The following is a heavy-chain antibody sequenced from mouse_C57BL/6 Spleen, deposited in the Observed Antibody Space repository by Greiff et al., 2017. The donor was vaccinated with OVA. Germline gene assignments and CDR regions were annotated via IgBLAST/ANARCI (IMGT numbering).Heavy chain of an antibody. CDR1: GYTFTSYW. V-gene: IGHV1-55*01. D-gene: IGHD2-4*01. CDR3: ARFDYDYGEGNAMDY. J-gene: IGHJ4*01. Sequence: QVQLQQPGAELVKPGASVKMSCTASGYTFTSYWITWVKQRPGQGLEWIGDIYPGSGSTNYNEKFKSKATLTVDTSSSTAYMQLSSLTSEDSAVYYCARFDYDYGEGNAMDYWGQGTSVTVSS. CDR2: IYPGSGST.